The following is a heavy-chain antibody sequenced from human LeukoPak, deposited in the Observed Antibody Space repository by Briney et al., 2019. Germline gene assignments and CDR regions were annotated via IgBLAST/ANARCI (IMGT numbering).Heavy chain of an antibody. V-gene: IGHV4-59*01. CDR3: AREDPQTTVPEGLDV. Sequence: SETLSLTCAVSGGSISSYYWSWIRQSPGRGLEWIGYIYFSGTTNYNPSLKSRVTISVDTSKNQFSLKLTSVTAADTAVYYCAREDPQTTVPEGLDVWGQGTTVTVSS. CDR2: IYFSGTT. J-gene: IGHJ6*02. D-gene: IGHD4-17*01. CDR1: GGSISSYY.